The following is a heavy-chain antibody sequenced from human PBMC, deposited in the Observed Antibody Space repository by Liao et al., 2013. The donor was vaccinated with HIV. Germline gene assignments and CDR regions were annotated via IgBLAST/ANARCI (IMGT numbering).Heavy chain of an antibody. Sequence: QVHLQEWGAGLLKPAETLSLTCAVDGASFRGYYWSWIRQAPGKGLEWLGEVTHSGGTNHNPSLKSRLTISVDTSKNQFSLKLSSVTAADTAVYYCARSESYYDDNAFDIWGQGTMVTVSS. CDR2: VTHSGGT. CDR3: ARSESYYDDNAFDI. CDR1: GASFRGYY. V-gene: IGHV4-34*01. D-gene: IGHD3-22*01. J-gene: IGHJ3*02.